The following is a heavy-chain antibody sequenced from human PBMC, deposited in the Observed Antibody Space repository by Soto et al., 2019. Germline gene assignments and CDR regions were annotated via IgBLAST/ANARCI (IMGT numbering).Heavy chain of an antibody. J-gene: IGHJ3*02. CDR2: INAGNGNT. V-gene: IGHV1-3*01. D-gene: IGHD3-16*01. CDR3: EREQSGEIITTTDAFDI. Sequence: QVQLVQSGAEVQKPGASVKVSCKASGYTFTSYAIHWVRQAPGPRLEWMGWINAGNGNTQYSQKFQGRVTITRDTSASIAYMEVSSLRSEDTALYYCEREQSGEIITTTDAFDIWGQGTMVTVSS. CDR1: GYTFTSYA.